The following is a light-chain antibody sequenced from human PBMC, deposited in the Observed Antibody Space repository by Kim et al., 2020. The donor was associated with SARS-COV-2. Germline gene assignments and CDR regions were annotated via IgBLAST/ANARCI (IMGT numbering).Light chain of an antibody. V-gene: IGLV1-44*01. Sequence: VHISCSGCSSNFGSSTVNRYQKLPGPAPKLLIYSINQRPSGVPDRFSGSKSGTSASLAISGLQSEDEADYYCAAWDDSLNGYVFGTGTKVTVL. CDR2: SIN. CDR3: AAWDDSLNGYV. CDR1: SSNFGSST. J-gene: IGLJ1*01.